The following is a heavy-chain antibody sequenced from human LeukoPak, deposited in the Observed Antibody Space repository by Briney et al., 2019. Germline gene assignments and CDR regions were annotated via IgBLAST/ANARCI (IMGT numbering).Heavy chain of an antibody. CDR2: ISGSGDNT. D-gene: IGHD6-6*01. Sequence: GGSLRLSRAASGFTFSTYAMSWVRQAPGKGLEWVSVISGSGDNTFYADSVKGRFTISRDNSKNTLYLQMSSLRAEDTALYYCVKDRPTGYTSSSLGVDYWGQGTLVAVSS. CDR1: GFTFSTYA. J-gene: IGHJ4*02. V-gene: IGHV3-23*01. CDR3: VKDRPTGYTSSSLGVDY.